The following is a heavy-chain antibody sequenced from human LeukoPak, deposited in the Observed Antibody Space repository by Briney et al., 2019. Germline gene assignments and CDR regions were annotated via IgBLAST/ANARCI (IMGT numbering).Heavy chain of an antibody. D-gene: IGHD4-17*01. J-gene: IGHJ6*03. V-gene: IGHV4-4*07. CDR3: ARLYGDYGGYYYYYYYMDV. CDR1: GGSISSYY. CDR2: IYTSGST. Sequence: SETLSLTCTVSGGSISSYYWSWIRQPAGKGLEWIGRIYTSGSTNYNPSLKSRVTMSVDTSKNQFSLKLSSVTAADTAVYYCARLYGDYGGYYYYYYYMDVWGKGTTVTVSS.